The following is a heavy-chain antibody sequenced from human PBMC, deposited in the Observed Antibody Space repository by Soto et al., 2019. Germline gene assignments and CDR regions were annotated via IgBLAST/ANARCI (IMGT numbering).Heavy chain of an antibody. Sequence: PGGYLRHCNAASGFILSNYSNNVRRLPPGKGLEWVSSISSSSSYIYYADSVKGRFTISRDNAKNSLYLQMNSLRAEDTAVYYCARALLLWFGESPWYFDYWGQGT. V-gene: IGHV3-21*01. CDR3: ARALLLWFGESPWYFDY. CDR1: GFILSNYS. J-gene: IGHJ4*02. D-gene: IGHD3-10*01. CDR2: ISSSSSYI.